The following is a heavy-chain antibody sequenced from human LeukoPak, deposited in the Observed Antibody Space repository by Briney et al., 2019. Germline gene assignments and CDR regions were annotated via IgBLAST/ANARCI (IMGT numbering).Heavy chain of an antibody. Sequence: GASVKVSCKASGYTFTSYGISWVRQAPGQGLEWMGRISAYNGNTNYAQKLQGRVTMTTDTSTSTAYMELRSLRSDDTAVYYCARDSAGSGSYPYAYWGQGTLVTVSS. J-gene: IGHJ4*02. CDR1: GYTFTSYG. CDR3: ARDSAGSGSYPYAY. CDR2: ISAYNGNT. D-gene: IGHD3-10*01. V-gene: IGHV1-18*01.